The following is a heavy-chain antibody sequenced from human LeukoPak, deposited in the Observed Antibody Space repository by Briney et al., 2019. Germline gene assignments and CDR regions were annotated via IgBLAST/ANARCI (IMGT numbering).Heavy chain of an antibody. CDR2: IIPIFGTA. J-gene: IGHJ4*02. CDR1: GGTFSSYA. CDR3: ARDLDHYYGSGSYYNDPSGFDY. Sequence: VASVKVSCKASGGTFSSYAISWVRQAPGQGLEWMGGIIPIFGTANYAQKFQGRVTITTDESTSTAYMELSSLRSEDTAVYYRARDLDHYYGSGSYYNDPSGFDYWGQGTLVTVSS. V-gene: IGHV1-69*05. D-gene: IGHD3-10*01.